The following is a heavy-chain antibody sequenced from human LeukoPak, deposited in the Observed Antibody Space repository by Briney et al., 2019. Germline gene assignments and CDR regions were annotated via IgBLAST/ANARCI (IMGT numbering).Heavy chain of an antibody. Sequence: GGSLRLSCAASGFTFSSYSMNWVRQAPGKGLEWDSSISSSSSYIYYADSVKGRLTISRDNAKNSLYLQMNSLRAEDTAVYYCARSITIFGVVIMPDYYFAYWGQGTLVTVSS. D-gene: IGHD3-3*01. V-gene: IGHV3-21*01. J-gene: IGHJ4*02. CDR2: ISSSSSYI. CDR1: GFTFSSYS. CDR3: ARSITIFGVVIMPDYYFAY.